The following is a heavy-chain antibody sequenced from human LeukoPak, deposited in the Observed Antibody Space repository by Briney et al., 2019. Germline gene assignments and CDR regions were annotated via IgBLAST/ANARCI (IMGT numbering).Heavy chain of an antibody. D-gene: IGHD3-22*01. CDR2: INHSGST. CDR1: GGSFSGYY. V-gene: IGHV4-34*01. CDR3: ARINLLEVVITTRRGNWFDP. Sequence: SETLSLTCAVYGGSFSGYYWSWIRQPPGKGLEWIGEINHSGSTNYNPSLKSRVTISVDTSKNQFPLKLSSVTAADTAVYYCARINLLEVVITTRRGNWFDPWGQGTLVTVSS. J-gene: IGHJ5*02.